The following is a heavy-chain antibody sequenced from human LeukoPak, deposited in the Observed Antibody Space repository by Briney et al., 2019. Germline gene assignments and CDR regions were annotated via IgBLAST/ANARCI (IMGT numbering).Heavy chain of an antibody. V-gene: IGHV4-39*07. CDR3: ARDYQGSPPY. J-gene: IGHJ4*02. D-gene: IGHD1-26*01. CDR1: GGSISSSSYY. CDR2: IYYSGST. Sequence: SETLSLTCTVSGGSISSSSYYWGWIRQPPGKGLEWIGSIYYSGSTYYSPSLKSRVTISVDTSKNQFSLKLSSVTAADTAVYYCARDYQGSPPYWGQGTLVTVSS.